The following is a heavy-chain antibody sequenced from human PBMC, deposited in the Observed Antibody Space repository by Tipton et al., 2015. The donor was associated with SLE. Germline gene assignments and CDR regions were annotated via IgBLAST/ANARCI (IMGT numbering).Heavy chain of an antibody. V-gene: IGHV4-39*07. Sequence: LRLSCTVSGGSISSSSYYWGWIRQPPGKGLEWIGSIYYSGSTYYKPSLKSRVTISVDTSKNQFSLKLSSVTAADTAVYYCARDLIRAGYFDYWGQGTLVTVSS. CDR2: IYYSGST. CDR3: ARDLIRAGYFDY. J-gene: IGHJ4*02. CDR1: GGSISSSSYY. D-gene: IGHD3-10*01.